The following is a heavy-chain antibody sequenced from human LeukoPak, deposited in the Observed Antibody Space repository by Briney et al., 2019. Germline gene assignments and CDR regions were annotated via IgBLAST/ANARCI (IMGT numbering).Heavy chain of an antibody. Sequence: GGSLRLSCAASGFTFSSYAMSWVRQAPGKGLEWVSVISGSGGSTYYADSVKGRFTVSRDNSKKTLYLQMNSLRAEDTAVYYCAKGYDSSGHYEGPDYWGQGTLVTVSS. V-gene: IGHV3-23*01. CDR3: AKGYDSSGHYEGPDY. CDR1: GFTFSSYA. J-gene: IGHJ4*02. CDR2: ISGSGGST. D-gene: IGHD3-22*01.